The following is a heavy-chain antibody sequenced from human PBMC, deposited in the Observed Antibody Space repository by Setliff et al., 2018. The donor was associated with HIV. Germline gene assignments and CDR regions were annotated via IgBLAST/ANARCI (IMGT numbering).Heavy chain of an antibody. V-gene: IGHV4-34*01. J-gene: IGHJ6*03. CDR1: GGSFSGYY. CDR3: ARVSRQLTIFGVVFKTNYYFMDV. Sequence: SETLSLTCAVYGGSFSGYYWSWIRQPPGKGLEWIGEINHDRTTNYNPSLKSRVTISVDTSKNQFSLTLNSVTAADTAVYYCARVSRQLTIFGVVFKTNYYFMDVWGKGTAVTVSS. D-gene: IGHD3-3*01. CDR2: INHDRTT.